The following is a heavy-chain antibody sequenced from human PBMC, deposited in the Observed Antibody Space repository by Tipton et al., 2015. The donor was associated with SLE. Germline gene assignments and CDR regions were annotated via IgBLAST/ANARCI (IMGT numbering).Heavy chain of an antibody. Sequence: TLSLTCTVSGGSISSYYWSWFRKPAGKGLEWIGRIYTSGRTNYNPSLKSRVTMSVDTSKNQFSLKLSSVTAADTAVYYCARDQDNSSPALFGIWGQGTMVTVSS. CDR3: ARDQDNSSPALFGI. CDR2: IYTSGRT. CDR1: GGSISSYY. D-gene: IGHD6-6*01. J-gene: IGHJ3*02. V-gene: IGHV4-4*07.